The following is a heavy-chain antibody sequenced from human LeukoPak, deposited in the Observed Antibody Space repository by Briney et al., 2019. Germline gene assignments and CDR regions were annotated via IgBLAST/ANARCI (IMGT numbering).Heavy chain of an antibody. V-gene: IGHV3-9*01. CDR1: GFTFDGYA. Sequence: GGSLRLSCAASGFTFDGYAMHWVRQAPGKGLEWVSGISWNSGSIGYADSVKGRFTISRDNAKSSLYLQMNSLRAEDTAFYYCAKDHGSGFYYFDYWGQGTLVTVSS. D-gene: IGHD6-19*01. CDR3: AKDHGSGFYYFDY. CDR2: ISWNSGSI. J-gene: IGHJ4*02.